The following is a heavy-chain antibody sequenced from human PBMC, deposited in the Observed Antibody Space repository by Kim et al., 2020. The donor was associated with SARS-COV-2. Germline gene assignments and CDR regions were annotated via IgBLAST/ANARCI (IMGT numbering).Heavy chain of an antibody. CDR1: AASISSTTHY. V-gene: IGHV4-39*01. J-gene: IGHJ4*02. D-gene: IGHD4-17*01. Sequence: SETLSLTCTVSAASISSTTHYWGWIRQPPGKGLQWIATIYYSGSTYYNPSLENRVTISVDTSKNQFSLTVTSVTAAETGVYYCASGDDYGDPRFDYWGQGSLVTVSS. CDR2: IYYSGST. CDR3: ASGDDYGDPRFDY.